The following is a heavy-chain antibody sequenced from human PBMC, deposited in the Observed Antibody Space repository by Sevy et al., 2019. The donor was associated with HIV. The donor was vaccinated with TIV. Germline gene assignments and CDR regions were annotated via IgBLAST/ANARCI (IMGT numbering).Heavy chain of an antibody. CDR3: AREGCSKPHDY. CDR1: GFTFSNYA. Sequence: GGSLRLSCAASGFTFSNYAMGWVRQAPGKGLEWVSTFSFGCGKINYADSVKGRLTLSRDKSKNTRYLQMTSLRAEDTALYYCAREGCSKPHDYWGQGTLVTVSS. CDR2: FSFGCGKI. D-gene: IGHD2-2*01. V-gene: IGHV3-23*01. J-gene: IGHJ4*02.